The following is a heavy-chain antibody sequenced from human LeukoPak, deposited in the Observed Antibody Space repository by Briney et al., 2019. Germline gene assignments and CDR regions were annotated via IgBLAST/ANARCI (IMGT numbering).Heavy chain of an antibody. Sequence: SETLSLTCTVSGGSISSSSCYWGWIRQPPEKGLEWIGSIYYSGSTYYNPSLKSRVTISVDTSKKQYSLKLSSVTATDTAVYYCARYFCGGDCYSGYFDYWGQGTLVTVSS. CDR1: GGSISSSSCY. D-gene: IGHD2-21*02. J-gene: IGHJ4*02. V-gene: IGHV4-39*01. CDR3: ARYFCGGDCYSGYFDY. CDR2: IYYSGST.